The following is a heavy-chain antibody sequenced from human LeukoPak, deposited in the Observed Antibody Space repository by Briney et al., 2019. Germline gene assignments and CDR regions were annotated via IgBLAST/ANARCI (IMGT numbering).Heavy chain of an antibody. CDR3: AKGLLGYDAFDI. V-gene: IGHV3-30*18. CDR2: ISYDGSNK. Sequence: GGSLRLSCAASGFTFSSYGMHWVRQAPGKGLEWVAVISYDGSNKYYADSVKGRFTISRDNSKNTLYLQMNSLRAEDTAVYYCAKGLLGYDAFDIWGQGTMVAVSS. CDR1: GFTFSSYG. J-gene: IGHJ3*02. D-gene: IGHD2-8*02.